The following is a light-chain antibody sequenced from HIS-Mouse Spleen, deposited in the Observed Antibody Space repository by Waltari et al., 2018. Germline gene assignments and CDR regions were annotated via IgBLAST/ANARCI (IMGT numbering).Light chain of an antibody. V-gene: IGLV2-23*01. CDR1: SSDVGSYNL. CDR3: CSYAGSSTWV. Sequence: QSALTQPASVSGSPGQSITISCTGTSSDVGSYNLVSWYQQHPGKAPKRMIYEGSKRPYGVSNRFPGCKSGNTASLTISGLQAEDEADYYCCSYAGSSTWVFGGGTKLTVL. J-gene: IGLJ3*02. CDR2: EGS.